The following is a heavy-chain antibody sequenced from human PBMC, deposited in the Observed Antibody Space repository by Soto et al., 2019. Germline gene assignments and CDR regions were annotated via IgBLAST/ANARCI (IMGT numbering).Heavy chain of an antibody. CDR3: ARAGHISSSEGANWFDP. CDR1: GGSISSGGYY. Sequence: QVQLQESGPGLVKPSQTLSLTCTVSGGSISSGGYYWSWIRQHPGKGLEWIGYIYYSGSTYFNPSLKSLLTISVDTSKNQFSLQLSSVTAADTAVYYCARAGHISSSEGANWFDPWGEGTLVTVSS. V-gene: IGHV4-31*01. D-gene: IGHD6-6*01. J-gene: IGHJ5*02. CDR2: IYYSGST.